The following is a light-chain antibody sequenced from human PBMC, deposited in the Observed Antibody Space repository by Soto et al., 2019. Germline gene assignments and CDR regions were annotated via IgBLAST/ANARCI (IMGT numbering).Light chain of an antibody. Sequence: QLVLTQPPSVSGAPGQRVTISCTGSSSNIGAGYDVHWYQQLPGTAPKLLIYGNSNRPSGVPDRFSGSKSGTSASLAITGLQAEDEADYYCQSYDSSVDVVFGGGTKLTVL. CDR2: GNS. CDR3: QSYDSSVDVV. CDR1: SSNIGAGYD. J-gene: IGLJ2*01. V-gene: IGLV1-40*01.